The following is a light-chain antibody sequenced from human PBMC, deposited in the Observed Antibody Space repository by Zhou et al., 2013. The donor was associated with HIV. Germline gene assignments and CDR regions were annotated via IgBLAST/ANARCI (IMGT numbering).Light chain of an antibody. CDR1: QSIDSY. Sequence: DIQMTQSPSSLSASVGDRVTISCRASQSIDSYVNWYQQRPGKAPKLLIYSASSLQSGVPSRFQRQWIVGQYFTLTISCLAVLNDFATYYCQQYYSYPRTFGQGTKVEIK. CDR3: QQYYSYPRT. CDR2: SAS. J-gene: IGKJ1*01. V-gene: IGKV1-39*01.